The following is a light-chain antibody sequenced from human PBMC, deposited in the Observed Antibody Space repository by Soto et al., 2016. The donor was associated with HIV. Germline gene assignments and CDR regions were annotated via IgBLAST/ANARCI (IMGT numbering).Light chain of an antibody. Sequence: DIQMTQSPSSLSASVGDRVTITCRASQGISNYLAWYQQKPGKVPRLLIYAASTLQSGVPSRFSGSGSGTDFTLTISSLQPEDVATYYCQKYNNDLTFGGGTKVEI. V-gene: IGKV1-27*01. J-gene: IGKJ4*01. CDR1: QGISNY. CDR2: AAS. CDR3: QKYNNDLT.